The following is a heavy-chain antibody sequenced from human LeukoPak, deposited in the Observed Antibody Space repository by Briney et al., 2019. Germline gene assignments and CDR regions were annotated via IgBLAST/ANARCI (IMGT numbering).Heavy chain of an antibody. J-gene: IGHJ6*02. CDR3: AAEGIAARPGYYYYYGMDV. CDR2: INPSGGST. V-gene: IGHV1-46*01. D-gene: IGHD6-6*01. CDR1: GYTFTSYY. Sequence: ASVKVACKASGYTFTSYYKHWVRQTPGQGLEWMGIINPSGGSTSYAQKFQGRVTMTRDTSTSTVYMELSSLRSEDTAVYYCAAEGIAARPGYYYYYGMDVWGQGNTVTVSS.